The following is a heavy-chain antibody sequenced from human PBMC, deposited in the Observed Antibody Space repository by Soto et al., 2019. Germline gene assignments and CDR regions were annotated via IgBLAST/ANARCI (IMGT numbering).Heavy chain of an antibody. CDR3: ARVGTLRLSSGPFDY. CDR1: GFTFSSYW. Sequence: GGSLRLSCAASGFTFSSYWMSWVRQAPGKGLEWVANIKQDGSEKYYVDSVKGRFTISRDNAKNSLYLQMNSLRAEDTAVYYCARVGTLRLSSGPFDYWGQGTLVTVSS. J-gene: IGHJ4*02. D-gene: IGHD5-12*01. CDR2: IKQDGSEK. V-gene: IGHV3-7*05.